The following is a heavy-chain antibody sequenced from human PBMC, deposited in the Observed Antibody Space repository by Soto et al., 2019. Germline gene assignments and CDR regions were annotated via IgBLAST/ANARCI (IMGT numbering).Heavy chain of an antibody. V-gene: IGHV1-2*02. CDR3: ARDSTFFSLTSGGTLDS. J-gene: IGHJ5*01. D-gene: IGHD1-26*01. CDR1: GYTFTAYY. Sequence: QVHLVQSGAEVKKPGASVTVSCKASGYTFTAYYIHWVRLAPGQGLEWMGWLNPYTGDTAIAQRFQGRVTMTRDTSINTVYMELSGLRSDDTVVYYCARDSTFFSLTSGGTLDSWGQGTLASVSS. CDR2: LNPYTGDT.